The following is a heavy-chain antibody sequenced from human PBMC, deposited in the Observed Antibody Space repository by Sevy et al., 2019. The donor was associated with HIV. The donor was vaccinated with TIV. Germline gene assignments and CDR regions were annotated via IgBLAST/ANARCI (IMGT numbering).Heavy chain of an antibody. Sequence: GGSLRLSCAASGFTFTNAWMSWVRQAPGKGLEWVGRIKSKTEAATRDFAAPVKGRFAISRDDSKHTLYLQMDSLKTEDTGVFYCTAGVGASDFDYWGQGILVTVSS. D-gene: IGHD1-26*01. CDR3: TAGVGASDFDY. CDR1: GFTFTNAW. V-gene: IGHV3-15*01. CDR2: IKSKTEAATR. J-gene: IGHJ4*02.